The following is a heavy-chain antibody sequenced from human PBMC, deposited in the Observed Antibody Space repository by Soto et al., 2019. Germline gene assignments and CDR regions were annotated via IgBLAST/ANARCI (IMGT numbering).Heavy chain of an antibody. CDR1: GGIFSSET. J-gene: IGHJ4*02. Sequence: QVQLVQSGSEVKKPGSSVNISCRASGGIFSSETFAWVRQAPGQGLEWMGRIIPILGILDYAPKFQGRVTFTADKSTTPTYMELGSLTSDDTALYFCARILSGYFDSWGQGTLVTVPS. V-gene: IGHV1-69*02. D-gene: IGHD1-26*01. CDR2: IIPILGIL. CDR3: ARILSGYFDS.